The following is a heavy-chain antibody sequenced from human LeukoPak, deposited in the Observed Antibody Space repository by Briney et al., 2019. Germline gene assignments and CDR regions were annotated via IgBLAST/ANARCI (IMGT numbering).Heavy chain of an antibody. J-gene: IGHJ6*03. D-gene: IGHD5-12*01. CDR1: GFTFSSYA. Sequence: PGGSLRLSCAASGFTFSSYAMSWVRQAPGKGLEWVSAISGSGGSTYYADSVKGRFTISRDNSKNTLYLQMNSLRAEDTAVYYCARVVNGYDVDDYYYYYMDVWGKGTTVTVSS. CDR3: ARVVNGYDVDDYYYYYMDV. CDR2: ISGSGGST. V-gene: IGHV3-23*01.